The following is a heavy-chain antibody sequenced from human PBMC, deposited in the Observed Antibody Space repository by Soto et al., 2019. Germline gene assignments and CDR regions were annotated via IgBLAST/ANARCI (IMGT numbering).Heavy chain of an antibody. V-gene: IGHV4-39*07. D-gene: IGHD6-13*01. CDR1: GGSISSSSYY. CDR3: ARVTAARQNPNNWFDP. CDR2: IYYSGST. J-gene: IGHJ5*02. Sequence: NPSETLSLTCTVSGGSISSSSYYWGWIRQPPGKGLEWIGCIYYSGSTYYNPSLKSRVTISVDTSKNQFSLKLSSVTAADTAVYYCARVTAARQNPNNWFDPWGQGTLVTVSS.